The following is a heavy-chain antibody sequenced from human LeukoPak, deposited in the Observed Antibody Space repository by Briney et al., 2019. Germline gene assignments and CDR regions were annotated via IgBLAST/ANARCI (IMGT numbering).Heavy chain of an antibody. V-gene: IGHV4-59*02. CDR1: GASVSNYD. Sequence: SETLSLTCTVSGASVSNYDWSWIRQPPGKGLEWIGYVYYSGSTNYNPSLKSRVTISVDTSKNQFSLKLSSVTAADTAVYYCARSYDMGATTPLDWGQGTLVTVSS. D-gene: IGHD1-26*01. CDR3: ARSYDMGATTPLD. J-gene: IGHJ4*02. CDR2: VYYSGST.